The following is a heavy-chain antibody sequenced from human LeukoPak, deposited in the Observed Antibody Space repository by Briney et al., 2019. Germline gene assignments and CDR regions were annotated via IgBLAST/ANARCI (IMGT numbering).Heavy chain of an antibody. CDR1: EFTFSSYS. D-gene: IGHD3-22*01. V-gene: IGHV3-48*01. J-gene: IGHJ4*02. Sequence: GGSLRLSCAASEFTFSSYSMNWVRQAPGKGLEWVSYITNSGNSKSYADSVKGRFTISRDNAKNSLYLQMNSLRAEDTAVYYCARGSTYYDSSGQVPFDYWGQGTLVTVSS. CDR2: ITNSGNSK. CDR3: ARGSTYYDSSGQVPFDY.